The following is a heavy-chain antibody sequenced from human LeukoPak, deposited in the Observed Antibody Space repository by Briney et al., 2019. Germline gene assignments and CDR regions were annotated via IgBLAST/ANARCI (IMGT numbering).Heavy chain of an antibody. J-gene: IGHJ4*02. Sequence: SETLSLTCTVSGGSISGDYWSWIRQPPGKGLEWVGHIHYTWRTNYNPSLKSRVTVSVDTSKNQFSLKLSSVTAADTAVYYCARLQGDSTAVFDSWGQGTLVTVSS. CDR1: GGSISGDY. V-gene: IGHV4-59*01. CDR3: ARLQGDSTAVFDS. CDR2: IHYTWRT. D-gene: IGHD2-21*01.